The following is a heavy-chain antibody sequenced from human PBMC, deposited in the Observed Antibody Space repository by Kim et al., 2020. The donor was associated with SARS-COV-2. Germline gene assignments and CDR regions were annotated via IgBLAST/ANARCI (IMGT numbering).Heavy chain of an antibody. CDR1: GFTFSSYG. CDR2: IWYDGSNK. D-gene: IGHD1-26*01. J-gene: IGHJ4*02. V-gene: IGHV3-33*01. Sequence: GGSLRLSCAASGFTFSSYGMHWVRQAPGKGLEWVAVIWYDGSNKYYADSVKGRFTISRDNSKNTLYLQMNSLRAEDTAVYYCARDPGVGSPVGLYYFDYWGQGTLVTVSS. CDR3: ARDPGVGSPVGLYYFDY.